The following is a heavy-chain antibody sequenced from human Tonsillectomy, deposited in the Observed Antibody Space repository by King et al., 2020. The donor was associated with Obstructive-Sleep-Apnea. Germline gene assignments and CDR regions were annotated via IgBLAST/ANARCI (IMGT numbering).Heavy chain of an antibody. J-gene: IGHJ4*02. CDR2: IYYSGNT. Sequence: LQLQESGPGLVKPSETLSLSCTVSGSSISSYHWTWIRQPPGKGLEWIGDIYYSGNTNYNPSLKSRVTLSLDTSKNPFSLKLSSVTAAATAVYYCARALSGGYPSRFDSWGPGTLVTISS. CDR1: GSSISSYH. D-gene: IGHD3-10*01. V-gene: IGHV4-59*01. CDR3: ARALSGGYPSRFDS.